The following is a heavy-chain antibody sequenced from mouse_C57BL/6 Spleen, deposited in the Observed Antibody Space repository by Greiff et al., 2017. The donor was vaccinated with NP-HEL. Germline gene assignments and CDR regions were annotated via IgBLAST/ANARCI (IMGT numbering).Heavy chain of an antibody. V-gene: IGHV1-63*01. J-gene: IGHJ3*01. CDR2: IYPGGGYT. D-gene: IGHD2-5*01. Sequence: VNVVESGAELVRPGTSVKMSCKASGYTFTNYWIGWAKQRPGHGLEWIGDIYPGGGYTNYNEKFKGKATLTADKSSSTAYMQFSSLTSEDSAIYYCVSSYSNWFAYWGQGTLVTVSA. CDR3: VSSYSNWFAY. CDR1: GYTFTNYW.